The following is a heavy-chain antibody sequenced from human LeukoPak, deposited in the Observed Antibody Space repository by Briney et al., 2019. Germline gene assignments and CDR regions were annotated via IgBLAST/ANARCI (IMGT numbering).Heavy chain of an antibody. Sequence: SETLSLTCTVSGGSISSYYWSWIRQPPGKGLEWIGYIYTSGSTNYNPSLKSRVTISVDTSKNQFSLKLSSVTAADTAVYYCARRIAAHLHDYWGQGTLVTVSS. J-gene: IGHJ4*02. CDR2: IYTSGST. CDR3: ARRIAAHLHDY. V-gene: IGHV4-4*09. CDR1: GGSISSYY. D-gene: IGHD6-6*01.